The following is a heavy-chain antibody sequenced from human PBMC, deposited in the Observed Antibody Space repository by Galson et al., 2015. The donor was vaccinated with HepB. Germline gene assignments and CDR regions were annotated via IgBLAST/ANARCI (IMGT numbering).Heavy chain of an antibody. V-gene: IGHV2-70*01. J-gene: IGHJ5*02. CDR2: IDWDDDK. CDR1: GFSLRTSGMC. Sequence: PALVKPTQTLTLTCTFSGFSLRTSGMCVSWIRQPPGKALEWLALIDWDDDKYYSTSLKTRLTISKDTSKNQVVLTMTNMDPVDTATYYCARGYSSAGRGGFDPWGQGTLVTVSS. D-gene: IGHD6-25*01. CDR3: ARGYSSAGRGGFDP.